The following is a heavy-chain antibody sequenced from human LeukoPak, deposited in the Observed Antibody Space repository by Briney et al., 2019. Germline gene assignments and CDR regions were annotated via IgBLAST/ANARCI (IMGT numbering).Heavy chain of an antibody. V-gene: IGHV1-2*02. Sequence: ASVKVSCTASGYTFTGYYMHWVRQAPGQGLEWMGWINPNSGGTNYAQKFQGRVTMTRDTSISTAYMELSRLRSDDTAVYYCARALNTNYYGSGPYDYWGQGTLVTVSS. J-gene: IGHJ4*02. CDR2: INPNSGGT. CDR1: GYTFTGYY. CDR3: ARALNTNYYGSGPYDY. D-gene: IGHD3-10*01.